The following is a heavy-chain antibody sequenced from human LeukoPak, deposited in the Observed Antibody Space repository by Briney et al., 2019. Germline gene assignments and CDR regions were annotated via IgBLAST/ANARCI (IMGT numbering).Heavy chain of an antibody. CDR2: ISHSGST. V-gene: IGHV4-59*11. CDR1: GGSISSHY. D-gene: IGHD1-26*01. CDR3: ARYSDTYASFDI. J-gene: IGHJ3*02. Sequence: SETLSLTCTVSGGSISSHYWSWIRQPPGKGLEWIGYISHSGSTTYYPSLKSRITISADTSKSQFSLKLGSVTAADTAVYFCARYSDTYASFDIWGQGTMVTVPS.